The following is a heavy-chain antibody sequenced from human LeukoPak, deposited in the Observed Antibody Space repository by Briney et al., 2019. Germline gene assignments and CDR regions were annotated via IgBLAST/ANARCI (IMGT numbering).Heavy chain of an antibody. J-gene: IGHJ4*02. V-gene: IGHV1-18*01. CDR1: GYTFTSYG. CDR2: ISAYNGNT. D-gene: IGHD1-26*01. Sequence: ASVKVSCKASGYTFTSYGNSWVRQAPGQGLEWMGRISAYNGNTNYAQKLRGRVTMTTDTSTSTAYMELRSLRSDDTAVYYCARDWNYSGSYRLFDYWGQGTLVTVSS. CDR3: ARDWNYSGSYRLFDY.